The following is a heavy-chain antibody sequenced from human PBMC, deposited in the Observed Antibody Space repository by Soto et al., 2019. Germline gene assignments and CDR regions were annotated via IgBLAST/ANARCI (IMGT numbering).Heavy chain of an antibody. Sequence: PGGSLRLFSKTAGFTFNHYAMNRVRHARGKGVEWVSYICGSGGSAYYADSVQCRFTITRDNSRNTLHLHMNSLSAEATAIFSCVREGGGRYSPCSFELWGRGTKVT. CDR1: GFTFNHYA. CDR2: ICGSGGSA. CDR3: VREGGGRYSPCSFEL. J-gene: IGHJ3*01. V-gene: IGHV3-23*01. D-gene: IGHD6-19*01.